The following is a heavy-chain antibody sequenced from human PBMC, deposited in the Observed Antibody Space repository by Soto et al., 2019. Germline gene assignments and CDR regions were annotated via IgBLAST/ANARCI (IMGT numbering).Heavy chain of an antibody. J-gene: IGHJ4*02. CDR3: ARYRVGRIGYDS. CDR2: SRNKANSHTT. D-gene: IGHD1-26*01. CDR1: GFALSDHF. V-gene: IGHV3-72*01. Sequence: DVQVVESGGGLVQPGGNLRISCAASGFALSDHFMDWVRQAPGKGLEWLGRSRNKANSHTTQYAASVEGRFSISRDETKNSLYLQMNSLESEDTAVYYCARYRVGRIGYDSWGQGTLVTVSS.